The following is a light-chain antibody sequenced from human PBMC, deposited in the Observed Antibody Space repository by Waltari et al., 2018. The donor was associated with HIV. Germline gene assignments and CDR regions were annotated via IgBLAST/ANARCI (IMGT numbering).Light chain of an antibody. J-gene: IGLJ2*01. Sequence: HSALPQPASVSGAPGQPITIPCPATICDVVSYNLVSWYQQHPGKAPKLIIYEVTKRPSDVSNRFSASKSGDTASLTISGLQPEDEADYYCCSYAGVDTPVVFGGGTKLTVL. CDR2: EVT. CDR3: CSYAGVDTPVV. V-gene: IGLV2-23*02. CDR1: ICDVVSYNL.